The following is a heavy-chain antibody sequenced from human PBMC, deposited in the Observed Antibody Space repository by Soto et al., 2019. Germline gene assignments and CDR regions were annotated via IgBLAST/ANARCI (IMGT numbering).Heavy chain of an antibody. V-gene: IGHV3-48*01. J-gene: IGHJ4*02. CDR2: ISSSSSTI. D-gene: IGHD2-15*01. CDR1: GFTFSSYS. CDR3: ARYCSGGSCYSHY. Sequence: EVQLVESGGGLVQPGGSLRLSCAASGFTFSSYSMNWVRQAPGKGLEWVSYISSSSSTIYYADSVKGRFTISRDNAKNSLYLQMNSLRAEDTAVYYCARYCSGGSCYSHYWGQGPLVTVSS.